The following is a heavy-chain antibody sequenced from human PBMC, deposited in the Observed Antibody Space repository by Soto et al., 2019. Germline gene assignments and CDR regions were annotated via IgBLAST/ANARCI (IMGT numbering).Heavy chain of an antibody. J-gene: IGHJ1*01. CDR1: GFTFSDNW. V-gene: IGHV3-7*05. CDR2: IKPDGSDK. CDR3: AKGPK. Sequence: EVQLVESGGGLVQPGGSLRLSCTASGFTFSDNWMSWVRQAPRKGLEWVATIKPDGSDKYHADSVRGRFTISRDNAKNSLFLQMNSLRAENTAVYYYAKGPKWGQGILVIVSS.